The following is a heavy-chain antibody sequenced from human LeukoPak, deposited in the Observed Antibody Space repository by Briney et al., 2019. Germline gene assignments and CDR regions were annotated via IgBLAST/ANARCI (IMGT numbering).Heavy chain of an antibody. CDR3: ARSLTTLTYEGY. J-gene: IGHJ4*02. V-gene: IGHV3-21*01. D-gene: IGHD1-1*01. Sequence: PGGSLRLSCAASGFTFSSYMTNWVRQAPGKGLEWVSSINSGSTYTYYTESVKGRFTVSRDNAKNSLFLQMNSLRAEDTAIYYCARSLTTLTYEGYWGQGTLVTVSS. CDR1: GFTFSSYM. CDR2: INSGSTYT.